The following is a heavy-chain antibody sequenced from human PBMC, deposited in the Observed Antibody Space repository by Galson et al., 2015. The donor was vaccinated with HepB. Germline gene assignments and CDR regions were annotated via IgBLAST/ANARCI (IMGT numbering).Heavy chain of an antibody. V-gene: IGHV1-69*04. CDR3: ARSREGYGMDV. D-gene: IGHD5-24*01. Sequence: SVKVSCKASGGTFSSHAISWVRQAPGHGREWMGRIIPILGIANYAQKFQGRVTITADKSTSTAYMELSSLRSEDTAVYYCARSREGYGMDVWGQGTTVTVSS. CDR2: IIPILGIA. CDR1: GGTFSSHA. J-gene: IGHJ6*02.